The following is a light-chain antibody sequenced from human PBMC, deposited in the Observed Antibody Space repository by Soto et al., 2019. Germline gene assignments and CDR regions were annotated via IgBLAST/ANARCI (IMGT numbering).Light chain of an antibody. CDR1: QGISSY. V-gene: IGKV1-9*01. Sequence: IQLTQSPSSLSASVGDGVTITCRASQGISSYLAWYQQKPGKAPKLLIYAASTLRSGVPSRFSGSGSGTDFTLTISSLQPEDFATYYCQQLNDYPITFGQGTRLEIK. CDR2: AAS. CDR3: QQLNDYPIT. J-gene: IGKJ5*01.